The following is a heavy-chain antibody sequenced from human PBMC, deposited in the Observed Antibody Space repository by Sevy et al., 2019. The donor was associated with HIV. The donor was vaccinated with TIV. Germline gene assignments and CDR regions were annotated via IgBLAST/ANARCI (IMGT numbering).Heavy chain of an antibody. CDR2: IYYSGST. J-gene: IGHJ4*02. V-gene: IGHV4-39*01. CDR1: GVSISSSSYD. D-gene: IGHD2-21*01. CDR3: AGHGGIVDRAFDF. Sequence: SETLSLTCSVSGVSISSSSYDWGWIRQPPGKGLEWIGSIYYSGSTYYNPSLMSRVTVSVDTSKNQFSLNLRSVTAADTAVYYCAGHGGIVDRAFDFWDRGTLVTVSS.